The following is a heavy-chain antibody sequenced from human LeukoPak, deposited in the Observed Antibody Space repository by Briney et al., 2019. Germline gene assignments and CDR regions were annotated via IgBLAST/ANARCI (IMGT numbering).Heavy chain of an antibody. D-gene: IGHD5-24*01. J-gene: IGHJ4*02. Sequence: GESLKISCKGLGYSFSSYWNAWVRQRPGKGLEWMGIIYPGVSETRYDPSFQGQVTISADSPNSTAYLQWSSLRASDNAMYYCARASRDGYNQNFDYWGQGTLVTVSS. CDR3: ARASRDGYNQNFDY. V-gene: IGHV5-51*04. CDR1: GYSFSSYW. CDR2: IYPGVSET.